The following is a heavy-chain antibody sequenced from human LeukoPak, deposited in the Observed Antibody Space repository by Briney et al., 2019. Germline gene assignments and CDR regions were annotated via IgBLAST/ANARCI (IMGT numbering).Heavy chain of an antibody. CDR3: AKRSGDIVVVPAARVRGPFDY. CDR1: GFTFSSYA. V-gene: IGHV3-23*01. Sequence: PGGSLRLSSAASGFTFSSYAMSWVRQAPGKGLEWVSAISGSGGSTYYADSVKGRFTISRDNSKNTLYLQMNSLRAEDTAVYYCAKRSGDIVVVPAARVRGPFDYWGQGTLVTVSS. D-gene: IGHD2-2*01. CDR2: ISGSGGST. J-gene: IGHJ4*02.